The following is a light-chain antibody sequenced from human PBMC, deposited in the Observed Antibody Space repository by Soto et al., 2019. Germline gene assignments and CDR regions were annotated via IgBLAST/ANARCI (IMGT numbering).Light chain of an antibody. CDR2: GAS. CDR3: QQYDKWPRT. J-gene: IGKJ1*01. Sequence: EILLTQSPGTLSLSPGESGTLSCRAGQALSSSSLAWYQQKPGQAPRLLIYGASARATGIPDRFSGGGSGAEYTLTISSLQSEDFAVYYCQQYDKWPRTFGQGTKVDIK. CDR1: QALSSSS. V-gene: IGKV3-15*01.